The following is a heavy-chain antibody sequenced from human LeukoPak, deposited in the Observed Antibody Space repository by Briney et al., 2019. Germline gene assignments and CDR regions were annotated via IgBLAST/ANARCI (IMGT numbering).Heavy chain of an antibody. CDR2: IYYSGTT. CDR3: ARSLGANTWVGNCFAP. V-gene: IGHV4-39*01. D-gene: IGHD3-10*01. Sequence: PSETLSLTSSVSGGSISSPHHDWAWIRQPPGQGLEWIGSIYYSGTTYYNLSLKSRVTLSVDTSQNQFSLKLSSVTAADTAIYFCARSLGANTWVGNCFAPWGQRTLLTVST. J-gene: IGHJ5*02. CDR1: GGSISSPHHD.